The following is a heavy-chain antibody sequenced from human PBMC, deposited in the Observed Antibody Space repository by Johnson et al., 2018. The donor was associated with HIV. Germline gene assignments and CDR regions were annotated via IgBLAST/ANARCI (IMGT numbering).Heavy chain of an antibody. CDR2: ISWNSGSI. CDR1: GFTFDDYA. V-gene: IGHV3-9*01. CDR3: ARSSQLLDAFDI. Sequence: VQLVESGGGLVQPGGSLRLSCAASGFTFDDYAMHWVRQAPGKGLEWVSGISWNSGSIGYADSVKGRFTISRDNSKNTLYLQMNSLRAEDTAVYYCARSSQLLDAFDIWGQGTMVTVSS. D-gene: IGHD1-7*01. J-gene: IGHJ3*02.